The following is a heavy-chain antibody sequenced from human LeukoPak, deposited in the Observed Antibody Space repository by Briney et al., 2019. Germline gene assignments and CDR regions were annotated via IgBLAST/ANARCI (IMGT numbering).Heavy chain of an antibody. CDR2: ISSNGGST. J-gene: IGHJ4*02. Sequence: GGSLRLSCAASGFTFSSYAMHWVRQAPGKGLEYVSAISSNGGSTYYANSVKGRFTISRDNSKNTLYLQMGSLRAEDMAVYYCVRGRGTTKLDYFDYWGQGTLVTVSS. D-gene: IGHD1-7*01. V-gene: IGHV3-64*01. CDR3: VRGRGTTKLDYFDY. CDR1: GFTFSSYA.